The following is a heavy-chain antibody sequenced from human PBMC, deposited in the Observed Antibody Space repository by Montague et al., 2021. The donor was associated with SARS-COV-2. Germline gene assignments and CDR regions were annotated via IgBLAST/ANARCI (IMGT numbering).Heavy chain of an antibody. CDR3: ARGDVDTAMVYYFDY. CDR2: IYYSGST. J-gene: IGHJ4*02. Sequence: SETLSLTCTVSGGSISSYYWSWIRQPPGKGLEWIGYIYYSGSTNYNPPLKSRVTISVDTSKNQFSLKLSSVTAADTAVYYCARGDVDTAMVYYFDYWGQGTLVTVSS. D-gene: IGHD5-18*01. CDR1: GGSISSYY. V-gene: IGHV4-59*01.